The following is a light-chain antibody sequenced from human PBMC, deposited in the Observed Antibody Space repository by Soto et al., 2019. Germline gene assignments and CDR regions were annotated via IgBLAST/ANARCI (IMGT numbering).Light chain of an antibody. J-gene: IGLJ1*01. CDR3: NSYTSSNIDV. CDR2: EVN. V-gene: IGLV2-14*01. Sequence: QSALTQPASVSGSPGQSITISCTGTSSDVGGYDHVAWYQQHPGKAPKLMIYEVNNRPSGISNRFSGSKSGNTASLTISGLQAEDEADDYCNSYTSSNIDVFGTGTKLTVL. CDR1: SSDVGGYDH.